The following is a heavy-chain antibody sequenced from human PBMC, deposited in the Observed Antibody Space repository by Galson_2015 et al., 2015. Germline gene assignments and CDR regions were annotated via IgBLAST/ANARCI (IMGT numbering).Heavy chain of an antibody. J-gene: IGHJ4*02. Sequence: SLRLSCAASGFTFSDYYMSWIRQAPGKGLEWVSYISSSGSTIYYTDSVKGRFTISRDNAKNSLYLQMNSLRAEDTAVYYCAREGIAARTFDYWGQGTLVTVSS. CDR2: ISSSGSTI. CDR3: AREGIAARTFDY. D-gene: IGHD6-6*01. V-gene: IGHV3-11*01. CDR1: GFTFSDYY.